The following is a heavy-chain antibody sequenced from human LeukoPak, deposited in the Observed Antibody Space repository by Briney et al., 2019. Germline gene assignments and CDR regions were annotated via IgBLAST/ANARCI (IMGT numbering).Heavy chain of an antibody. D-gene: IGHD3-10*01. CDR1: GGSISSSSYY. CDR2: IYYSGST. J-gene: IGHJ5*01. Sequence: SETLSLTCTVSGGSISSSSYYWGWIRQPPGEGLEWIGSIYYSGSTYYNPSPKSRVTISVDTSKNQFSLTLNSVTAADTAVYYCARDSGTTGEVKFDSWGQGTLVTVSS. CDR3: ARDSGTTGEVKFDS. V-gene: IGHV4-39*07.